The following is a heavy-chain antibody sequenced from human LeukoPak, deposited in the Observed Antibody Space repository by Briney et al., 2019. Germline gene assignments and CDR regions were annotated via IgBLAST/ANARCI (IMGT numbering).Heavy chain of an antibody. CDR3: AGGPQYTGSFPY. CDR1: GFNVNSFE. CDR2: ISDSGGVI. J-gene: IGHJ4*02. D-gene: IGHD1-26*01. V-gene: IGHV3-48*03. Sequence: GGSLRLSCAASGFNVNSFEMTWVRQAPGLGLEFLSYISDSGGVIRYADSVKGRFIISRDSAENALYLQMNNLGADDTAVYFCAGGPQYTGSFPYWGQGTLVAVSS.